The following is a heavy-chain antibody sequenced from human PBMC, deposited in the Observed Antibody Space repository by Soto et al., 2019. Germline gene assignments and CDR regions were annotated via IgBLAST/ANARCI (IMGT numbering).Heavy chain of an antibody. CDR1: GFTFDDYT. V-gene: IGHV3-43*01. J-gene: IGHJ6*02. Sequence: GGSLRLSCAASGFTFDDYTMHWVRQAPGKGLEWVSLISWDGGSTYYADSVKGRFTISRDNSKNSLYLQMNSLRTEDTALYYCAKDHDPYYYYYGMDVWGQGTTVTVSS. CDR2: ISWDGGST. CDR3: AKDHDPYYYYYGMDV. D-gene: IGHD3-16*01.